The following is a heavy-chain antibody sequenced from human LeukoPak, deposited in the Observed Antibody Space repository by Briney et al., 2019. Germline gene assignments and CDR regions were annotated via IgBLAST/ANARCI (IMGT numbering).Heavy chain of an antibody. CDR3: AKDEKWLRYNWFDP. CDR1: GFTFSSYA. D-gene: IGHD5-12*01. Sequence: GGSLRLSCAASGFTFSSYAMSWVRQAPGKGLEWVSAISGSGGSTYYADSVEGRFTISRDNSKNTLYLQMNSLRAEDTAVYYCAKDEKWLRYNWFDPWGQGTLVTVSS. V-gene: IGHV3-23*01. CDR2: ISGSGGST. J-gene: IGHJ5*02.